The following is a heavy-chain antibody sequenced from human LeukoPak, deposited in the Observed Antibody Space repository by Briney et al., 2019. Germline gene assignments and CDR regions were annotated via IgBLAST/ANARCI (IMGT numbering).Heavy chain of an antibody. Sequence: PGGSLRLSCAASGFTFSSYSMNWVRQAPGKGLEWVSYISSSSSTIYYADSVKGRFTISRDNAKNSLYLQMNSLRDEDTAVYYCARVSYYYDSSGYFFDYWGQGTLVTVSS. V-gene: IGHV3-48*02. CDR2: ISSSSSTI. D-gene: IGHD3-22*01. CDR3: ARVSYYYDSSGYFFDY. CDR1: GFTFSSYS. J-gene: IGHJ4*02.